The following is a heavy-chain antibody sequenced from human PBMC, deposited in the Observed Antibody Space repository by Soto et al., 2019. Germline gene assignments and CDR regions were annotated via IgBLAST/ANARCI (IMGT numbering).Heavy chain of an antibody. CDR2: IFSSGSP. V-gene: IGHV4-59*01. CDR1: GVSLKTYY. D-gene: IGHD1-20*01. Sequence: SETLSLTCTVSGVSLKTYYWSWIRLPPGGGLEWIGYIFSSGSPNYNPSLRSRVTMSVETSNNQFSLKMSSVTAADTAVYYCARVAGISYYNHMDVWGKGTTVTVSS. CDR3: ARVAGISYYNHMDV. J-gene: IGHJ6*03.